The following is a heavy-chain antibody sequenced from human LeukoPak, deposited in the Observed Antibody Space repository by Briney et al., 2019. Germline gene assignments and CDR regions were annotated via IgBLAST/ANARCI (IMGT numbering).Heavy chain of an antibody. Sequence: PGGSLRLSCADSGFTFSNYGMSWVRQAPGKGLEWVAHIREDGSEKYYLDSVEGRFTISRDNAENSLYLQMNNLRDEDTAVYYCARDPYSGDYGPYYYYYMDVWGKGTTVAVSS. V-gene: IGHV3-7*03. CDR3: ARDPYSGDYGPYYYYYMDV. J-gene: IGHJ6*03. D-gene: IGHD5-12*01. CDR2: IREDGSEK. CDR1: GFTFSNYG.